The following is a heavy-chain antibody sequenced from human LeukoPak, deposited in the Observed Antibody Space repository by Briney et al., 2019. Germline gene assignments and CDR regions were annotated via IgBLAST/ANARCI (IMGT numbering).Heavy chain of an antibody. D-gene: IGHD3-16*01. CDR1: DGSITNYY. CDR3: ARAFGGSNGYPLFDS. Sequence: SETLSLTCSVSDGSITNYYWSWIRQPPGKGLEWIGYISYSGSTDYNPSLKSRLSISVDTSKNHFSLELRSVTAADTALYYCARAFGGSNGYPLFDSWGQGILVTVSS. CDR2: ISYSGST. J-gene: IGHJ4*02. V-gene: IGHV4-59*01.